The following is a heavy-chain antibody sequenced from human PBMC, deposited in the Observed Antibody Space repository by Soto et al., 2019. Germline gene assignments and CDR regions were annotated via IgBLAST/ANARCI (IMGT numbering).Heavy chain of an antibody. Sequence: PGGSLRLSCAASGFTFSSYAMSWVRQAPGKGLEWVSAISGSGGSTYYADSVKGRFTISRDNSKNTLYLQMNSLRAEDTAVYYCAKLQYSAYYYYYGMDVWGQGTTVTVSS. D-gene: IGHD2-15*01. CDR1: GFTFSSYA. CDR2: ISGSGGST. CDR3: AKLQYSAYYYYYGMDV. V-gene: IGHV3-23*01. J-gene: IGHJ6*02.